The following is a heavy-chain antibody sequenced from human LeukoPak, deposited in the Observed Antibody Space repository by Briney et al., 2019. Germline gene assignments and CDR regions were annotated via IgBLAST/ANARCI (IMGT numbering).Heavy chain of an antibody. D-gene: IGHD1-1*01. Sequence: PGGSLRLSCAASGFTFSSYSMNWVRQAPGKGLEWVSSISSSSSYIYYADSVKGRFTISRDNAKNSLYLQMNNLRDEDTAVYYCARDLNWSFDYWGQGTLVTVSS. CDR1: GFTFSSYS. V-gene: IGHV3-21*01. J-gene: IGHJ4*02. CDR2: ISSSSSYI. CDR3: ARDLNWSFDY.